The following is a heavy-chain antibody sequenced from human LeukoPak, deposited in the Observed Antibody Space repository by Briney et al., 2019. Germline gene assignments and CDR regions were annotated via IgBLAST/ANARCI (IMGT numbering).Heavy chain of an antibody. J-gene: IGHJ6*02. CDR2: ISSSSSYI. CDR1: GFTFSSYG. D-gene: IGHD2-15*01. CDR3: ARDEDCSGGSCYSFFHGMDV. Sequence: PGGSLRLSCAASGFTFSSYGMHWVRQAPGKGLEWVSSISSSSSYIYYADSVKGRFTISRDNAKNSLYLQMNSLRAEDTAVYYCARDEDCSGGSCYSFFHGMDVWGQGTTVTVSS. V-gene: IGHV3-21*01.